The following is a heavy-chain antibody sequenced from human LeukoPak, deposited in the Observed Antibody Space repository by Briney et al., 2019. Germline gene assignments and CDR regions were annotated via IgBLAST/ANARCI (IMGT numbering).Heavy chain of an antibody. J-gene: IGHJ4*02. CDR1: GGSFSGYY. Sequence: PSETLSLTCAVYGGSFSGYYWSWIRQPPGKGLEWIGEINHSGSTNYNPSLKSRVTISVDTSKNQFSLKLSSVTAADTAVYYCRAQWERIDYWGQGTLVTVSS. CDR3: RAQWERIDY. V-gene: IGHV4-34*01. CDR2: INHSGST. D-gene: IGHD1-26*01.